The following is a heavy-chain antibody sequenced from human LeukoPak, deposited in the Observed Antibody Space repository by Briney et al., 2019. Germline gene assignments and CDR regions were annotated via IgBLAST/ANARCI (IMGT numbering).Heavy chain of an antibody. Sequence: GASVKVSCKASGYTFTGYYMHWVRQAPGQWLEWMGWINPNSGGTNYAQKFQGRVTMTRDTSISTAYMELSRLRSDDTAVYYCASSDYGDYLLYYYYYMDVWGKGTTATVSS. D-gene: IGHD4-17*01. V-gene: IGHV1-2*02. CDR2: INPNSGGT. CDR1: GYTFTGYY. J-gene: IGHJ6*03. CDR3: ASSDYGDYLLYYYYYMDV.